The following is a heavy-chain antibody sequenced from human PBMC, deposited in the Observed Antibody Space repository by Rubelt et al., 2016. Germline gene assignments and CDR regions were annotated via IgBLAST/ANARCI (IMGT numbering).Heavy chain of an antibody. CDR3: ARDFGYCSGGSCSSFDY. D-gene: IGHD2-15*01. CDR2: IWYDGSNK. J-gene: IGHJ4*02. CDR1: GFTFSSYG. Sequence: QVQLVESGGGVVQPGRSLRLSCAASGFTFSSYGMHWVRQAPGKGLEWVAVIWYDGSNKYYADSVKGRFTISRDNSNNKFYLQMNSLGAEYTAVYYCARDFGYCSGGSCSSFDYWGQGTLVTVSS. V-gene: IGHV3-33*01.